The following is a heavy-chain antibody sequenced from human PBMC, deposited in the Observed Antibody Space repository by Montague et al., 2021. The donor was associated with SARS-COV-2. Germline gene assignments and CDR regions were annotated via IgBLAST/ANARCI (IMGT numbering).Heavy chain of an antibody. Sequence: SETLSLTCTVSGGSISSYYWSWIRQPPGKGLEWIGYIYYSGSTNYNPSLKSRVTISVDTSKNQFSLKLSSVTAADTAVFYCAGRALGYCCGGSCYSGFDYWGQGTLVTVSS. CDR1: GGSISSYY. V-gene: IGHV4-59*01. CDR3: AGRALGYCCGGSCYSGFDY. CDR2: IYYSGST. J-gene: IGHJ4*02. D-gene: IGHD2-15*01.